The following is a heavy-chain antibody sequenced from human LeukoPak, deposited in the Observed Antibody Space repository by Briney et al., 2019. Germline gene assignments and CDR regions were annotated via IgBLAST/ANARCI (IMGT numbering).Heavy chain of an antibody. CDR1: GGSFSGYY. Sequence: PSETLSLTCAVYGGSFSGYYWSWIRQPPGKGLEWIGEINHSGSTNYNPSLKSRVTISVDTSKNQFSLKLSSVTAADTAVYYCASTYYYGSGPIDYWGQGTLVTVSS. V-gene: IGHV4-34*01. CDR3: ASTYYYGSGPIDY. CDR2: INHSGST. J-gene: IGHJ4*02. D-gene: IGHD3-10*01.